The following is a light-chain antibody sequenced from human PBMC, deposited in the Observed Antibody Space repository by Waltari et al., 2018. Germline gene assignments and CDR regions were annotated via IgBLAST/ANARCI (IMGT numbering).Light chain of an antibody. J-gene: IGLJ2*01. V-gene: IGLV2-14*03. CDR1: SADIGIYNY. CDR3: SSHTTTSTLV. CDR2: DVT. Sequence: QSALTQPAAMSGSPGQSITMSCTGTSADIGIYNYVSWYQHHPGEAPKLIIFDVTKRPSGMSDRFSGSKSGNTASLTISGLQTEDEGHYYCSSHTTTSTLVFGGGTKLTVL.